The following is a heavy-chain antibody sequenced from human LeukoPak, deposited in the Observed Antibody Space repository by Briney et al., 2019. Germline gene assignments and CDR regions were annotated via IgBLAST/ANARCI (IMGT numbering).Heavy chain of an antibody. J-gene: IGHJ4*02. V-gene: IGHV3-11*06. Sequence: GGSLRLSCAASGFTFDDYGMSWVRQAPGKGLEWVSYISSSGSYINYADSVKGRFIISRDNAKNSLYLQMNSLTADDTAVYYCAKRQSSGCFDFWGQGTLVTVSS. CDR1: GFTFDDYG. CDR3: AKRQSSGCFDF. CDR2: ISSSGSYI. D-gene: IGHD6-19*01.